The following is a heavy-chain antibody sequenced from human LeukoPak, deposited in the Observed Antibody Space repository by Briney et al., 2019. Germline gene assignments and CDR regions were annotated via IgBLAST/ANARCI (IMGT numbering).Heavy chain of an antibody. D-gene: IGHD3-9*01. CDR3: ARDLGFDILTPDYFDY. CDR2: TYYRSKWYH. J-gene: IGHJ4*02. V-gene: IGHV6-1*01. CDR1: GDSVSSNSAA. Sequence: PSQTLSLTCVISGDSVSSNSAAWDWIRQSPSRGLEWLGRTYYRSKWYHDYAMSVKSRLTINPDTSNNQFSLQLNSVTPEDTAVYYCARDLGFDILTPDYFDYWGQGALVTVSS.